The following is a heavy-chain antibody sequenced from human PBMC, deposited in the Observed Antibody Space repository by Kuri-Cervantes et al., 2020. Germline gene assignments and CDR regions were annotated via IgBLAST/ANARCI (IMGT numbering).Heavy chain of an antibody. CDR2: ISSSGSTI. J-gene: IGHJ4*02. V-gene: IGHV3-48*03. Sequence: GGSLRLSCAASGFTFSSYEMNWVRQAPGKGLEWVSYISSSGSTIYYADSLKGRFTISRDNAQNSLYLQMSSLRVEDTAIYYCARGQQLFDYWGQGTLVTVSS. CDR3: ARGQQLFDY. CDR1: GFTFSSYE. D-gene: IGHD5-24*01.